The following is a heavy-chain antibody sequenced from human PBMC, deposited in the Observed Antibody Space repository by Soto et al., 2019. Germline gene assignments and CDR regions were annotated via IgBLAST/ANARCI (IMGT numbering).Heavy chain of an antibody. J-gene: IGHJ4*02. CDR1: GFTFSGYA. V-gene: IGHV3-23*01. D-gene: IGHD3-10*01. Sequence: EVQLLESGGDLVQPGGSLRLSCVASGFTFSGYAMSWVRQAPGRGLEWVSSITGSGGTTYYSDSMKGRFTISRDNSKNTQYHEMDRLRVGDAAVYYCAKDHPNYYGAGVAYYKPGGDGWGEGARGTVSS. CDR3: AKDHPNYYGAGVAYYKPGGDG. CDR2: ITGSGGTT.